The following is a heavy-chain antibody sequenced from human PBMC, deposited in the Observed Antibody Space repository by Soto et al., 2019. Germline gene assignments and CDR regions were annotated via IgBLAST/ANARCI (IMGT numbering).Heavy chain of an antibody. J-gene: IGHJ4*02. CDR1: GGSFSGYY. V-gene: IGHV4-34*01. CDR3: ARARASAARDY. Sequence: QVQLQQWGAGLLKPSETLSLTCAVYGGSFSGYYWSWIRQPPGKGLEWIGEINHSGSTNYSPSLKSRVTISVDTSKNQFSLKLSSVTAADTAVYDCARARASAARDYCGQGTLVTLSS. D-gene: IGHD6-25*01. CDR2: INHSGST.